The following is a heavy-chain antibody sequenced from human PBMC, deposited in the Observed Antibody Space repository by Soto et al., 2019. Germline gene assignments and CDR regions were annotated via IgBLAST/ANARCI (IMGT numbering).Heavy chain of an antibody. J-gene: IGHJ6*04. Sequence: QVQLVQSGAEVKKPGSSVKVSCKASGGTFSSYAISWVRQAPGQGLEWMGGVIPIFGTADYAQKFQGRVTITADESTSTAYMKLSSLRSEDTAVYYCARHVPAVGYYYGMDVWGKGTTVNVSS. V-gene: IGHV1-69*12. CDR3: ARHVPAVGYYYGMDV. CDR1: GGTFSSYA. D-gene: IGHD2-2*01. CDR2: VIPIFGTA.